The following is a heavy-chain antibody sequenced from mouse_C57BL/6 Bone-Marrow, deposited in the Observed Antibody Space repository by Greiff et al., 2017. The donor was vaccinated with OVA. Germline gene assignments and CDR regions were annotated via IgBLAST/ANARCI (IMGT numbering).Heavy chain of an antibody. CDR1: GYTFTDYE. CDR3: TRSYNNYYAMDY. CDR2: IDPETGGT. J-gene: IGHJ4*01. V-gene: IGHV1-15*01. D-gene: IGHD2-5*01. Sequence: VQLQQSGAELVRPGASVTLSCKASGYTFTDYEMHWVKQTPVHGLEWIGAIDPETGGTAYNQKFKGKAILTADESSSTAYMELRSLTSEDSAVYYCTRSYNNYYAMDYWGQGTSVTVSS.